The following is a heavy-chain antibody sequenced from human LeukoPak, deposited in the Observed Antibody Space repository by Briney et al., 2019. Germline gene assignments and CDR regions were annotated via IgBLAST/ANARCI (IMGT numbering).Heavy chain of an antibody. D-gene: IGHD2-2*01. J-gene: IGHJ4*02. CDR3: AKVTFSRGDSIDY. CDR2: IRYDGSNK. V-gene: IGHV3-30*02. Sequence: GGSLRLSCAASRFAFSHLGMPWVGQAPGKGLEWVAFIRYDGSNKYYADSVKGRFTISRDNSKNTVYLQMNSLRAGETDVYYVAKVTFSRGDSIDYWGQGTLVTVSS. CDR1: RFAFSHLG.